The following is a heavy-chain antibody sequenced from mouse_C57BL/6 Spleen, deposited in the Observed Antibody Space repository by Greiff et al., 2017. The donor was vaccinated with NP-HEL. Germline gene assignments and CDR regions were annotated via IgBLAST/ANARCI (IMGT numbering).Heavy chain of an antibody. J-gene: IGHJ1*03. Sequence: LEESGAELVKPGASVKISCKASGYAFSSYWMNWVKQRPGKGLEWIGQIYPGDGDTNYNGKFKGKATLTADKSSSTAYMQLSSLTSEDSAVYFCARSGGYSNYWYFDVWGTGTTVTVSS. CDR3: ARSGGYSNYWYFDV. CDR1: GYAFSSYW. CDR2: IYPGDGDT. D-gene: IGHD2-5*01. V-gene: IGHV1-80*01.